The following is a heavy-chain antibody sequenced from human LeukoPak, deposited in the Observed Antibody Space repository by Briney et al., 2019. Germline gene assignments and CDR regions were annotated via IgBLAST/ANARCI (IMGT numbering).Heavy chain of an antibody. CDR2: ISRSGST. Sequence: SETLSLTCPVSGDSISRGDYYWIWIRQPAGKGLEWIGRISRSGSTNYNPSLKSRDPISVDTSKNQFSLKLSSVTAADTAVYFCARGPYSYDSSGAFDIWGQGTMVTVSS. CDR1: GDSISRGDYY. V-gene: IGHV4-61*02. J-gene: IGHJ3*02. CDR3: ARGPYSYDSSGAFDI. D-gene: IGHD3-22*01.